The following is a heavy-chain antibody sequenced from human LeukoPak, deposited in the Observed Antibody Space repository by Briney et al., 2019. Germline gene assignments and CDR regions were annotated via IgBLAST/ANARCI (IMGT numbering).Heavy chain of an antibody. Sequence: ASVKVSCKASGYTFTSYGISWVRQAPGQGLEWMGWISAYNGNTNYAQKLQGRVTMTTDTSTSTAYMELRSLRFDDTAVYYCARDRNRSHYKGRDPSRFDYWGQGTLVTVSS. J-gene: IGHJ4*02. CDR2: ISAYNGNT. D-gene: IGHD1-20*01. CDR1: GYTFTSYG. V-gene: IGHV1-18*01. CDR3: ARDRNRSHYKGRDPSRFDY.